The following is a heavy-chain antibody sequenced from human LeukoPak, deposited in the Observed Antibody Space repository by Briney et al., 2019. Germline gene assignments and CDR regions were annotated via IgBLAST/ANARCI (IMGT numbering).Heavy chain of an antibody. CDR2: ISSSGSTI. Sequence: GGSQRLSCEVSGFTFSSYEMNWVRQAPGKGLEWVSYISSSGSTIYYADSVKGRFTISIDNAKNSLYLQMNSLRAEDMAVYYCARERDGAAGDWGQGTLVTVPS. CDR3: ARERDGAAGD. CDR1: GFTFSSYE. V-gene: IGHV3-48*03. D-gene: IGHD1-26*01. J-gene: IGHJ4*02.